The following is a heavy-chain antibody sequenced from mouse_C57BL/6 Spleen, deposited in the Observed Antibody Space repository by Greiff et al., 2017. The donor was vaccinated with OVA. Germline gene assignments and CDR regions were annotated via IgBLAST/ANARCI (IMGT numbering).Heavy chain of an antibody. V-gene: IGHV8-8*01. CDR1: GFSLSTFGMG. D-gene: IGHD1-1*01. J-gene: IGHJ4*01. CDR2: IWWDDDK. CDR3: AREGLYYGSSSYAMDY. Sequence: QVTLKVSGPGILQPSQTLSLTCSFSGFSLSTFGMGVGWIRQPSGKGLEWLAHIWWDDDKYYNPALKSRLTISKDTSKNQVFLKIANVDTADTATYYCAREGLYYGSSSYAMDYWGQGTSVTVSS.